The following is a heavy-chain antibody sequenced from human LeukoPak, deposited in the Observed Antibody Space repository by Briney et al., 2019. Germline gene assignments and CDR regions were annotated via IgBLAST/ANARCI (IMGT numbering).Heavy chain of an antibody. V-gene: IGHV3-64D*06. D-gene: IGHD3-10*01. J-gene: IGHJ4*02. CDR3: RTGSGMGTFDY. Sequence: GGSLRLSCSASGFTFSSYAMHWVRQALGKGLEYVSAISSNGGSTYYADSVKGRFTISRDNSKNTLYLQMSSLRAEDTAVYYCRTGSGMGTFDYWGQGTLVTVSS. CDR2: ISSNGGST. CDR1: GFTFSSYA.